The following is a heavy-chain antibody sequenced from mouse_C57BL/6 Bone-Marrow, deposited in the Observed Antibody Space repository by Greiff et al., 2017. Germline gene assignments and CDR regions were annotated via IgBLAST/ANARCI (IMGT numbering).Heavy chain of an antibody. V-gene: IGHV1-55*01. D-gene: IGHD2-3*01. CDR3: ARLDTRNIFDY. CDR1: GYTFTSYW. Sequence: VQLQQPGAELVKPGASVKMSCTASGYTFTSYWITWVKQRPGQGLEWIGDIYPGSGSTNSNEKFQSKATLTVDTSSNTAYLQLSSLTSADSAVYYCARLDTRNIFDYWGQGTTLTVSS. CDR2: IYPGSGST. J-gene: IGHJ2*01.